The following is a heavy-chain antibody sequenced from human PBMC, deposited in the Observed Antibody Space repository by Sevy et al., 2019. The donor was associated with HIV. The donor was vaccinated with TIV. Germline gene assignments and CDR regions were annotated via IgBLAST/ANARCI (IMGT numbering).Heavy chain of an antibody. CDR1: TGSISSYY. Sequence: SETLSLTCTVSTGSISSYYWSWIRQPPGKGLEWIGYIYYSGRTNYNPTLKSRVTISVNTSKNQFSLKLTSVTAADTAVYYCARMTPSYSSSSWGIFDYWGQGTLVTVSS. J-gene: IGHJ4*02. V-gene: IGHV4-59*01. CDR2: IYYSGRT. CDR3: ARMTPSYSSSSWGIFDY. D-gene: IGHD6-6*01.